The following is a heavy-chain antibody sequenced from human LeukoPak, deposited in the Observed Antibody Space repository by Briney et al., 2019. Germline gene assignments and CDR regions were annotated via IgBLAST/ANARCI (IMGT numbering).Heavy chain of an antibody. Sequence: ASVKVSCKASGYTFTGCYMHWVRQAPGQGLEWMGWINPNSGGTNYAQKFQGRVTMTRDTSISTAYMELSRLRSDDTAVYYCARDAPQVSGMDVWGQGTTVTVSS. CDR3: ARDAPQVSGMDV. J-gene: IGHJ6*02. CDR1: GYTFTGCY. V-gene: IGHV1-2*02. CDR2: INPNSGGT.